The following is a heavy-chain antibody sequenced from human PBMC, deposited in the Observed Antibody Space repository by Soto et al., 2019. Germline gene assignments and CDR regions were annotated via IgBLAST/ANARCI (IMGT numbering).Heavy chain of an antibody. V-gene: IGHV1-2*02. CDR1: GYTFTGYY. J-gene: IGHJ4*02. Sequence: QVQLVQYGAEVKKPGASVKVSCEASGYTFTGYYIHWVRQAPGQGLEWMGWINPDSGVTNYAQKFQGRVTMTGDTSISTAYMELSRLRSNDTAVYYCARDTGRSLASARFDDWGQGTLVTVSS. CDR3: ARDTGRSLASARFDD. D-gene: IGHD2-8*02. CDR2: INPDSGVT.